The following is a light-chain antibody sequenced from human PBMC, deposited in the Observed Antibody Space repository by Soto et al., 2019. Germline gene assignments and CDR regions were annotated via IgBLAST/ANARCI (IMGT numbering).Light chain of an antibody. V-gene: IGKV1-39*01. CDR3: QQSYSAPRT. CDR2: AAS. CDR1: QTIGRY. Sequence: DIQMTQSPSSLSASVGDRVTITCRASQTIGRYINWYQQKLGRAPKLLIYAASSLQSGVPSRFSGSGSGTDFTLTISSLQPEDFATYYCQQSYSAPRTFGRGTKVEIK. J-gene: IGKJ1*01.